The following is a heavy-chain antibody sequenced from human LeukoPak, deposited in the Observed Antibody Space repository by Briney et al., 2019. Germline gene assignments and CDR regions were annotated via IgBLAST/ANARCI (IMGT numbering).Heavy chain of an antibody. J-gene: IGHJ4*02. Sequence: PGGSLRLSCAASGFTFSRYNMNWVRQAPGKGLEWISYISSSSSIIYFADSLKGRFTVSRDNAKNSLYLQMNSLRAEDTAVYYCARGTHQLWFLDKWGQGTVVTVSS. V-gene: IGHV3-48*01. CDR3: ARGTHQLWFLDK. D-gene: IGHD3-10*01. CDR1: GFTFSRYN. CDR2: ISSSSSII.